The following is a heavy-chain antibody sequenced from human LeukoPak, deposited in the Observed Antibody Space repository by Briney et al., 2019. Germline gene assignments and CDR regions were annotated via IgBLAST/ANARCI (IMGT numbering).Heavy chain of an antibody. V-gene: IGHV3-21*01. CDR2: ISSSSYI. Sequence: PGGSLRLSCAASGFTFSSYSMNWVRQAPGKGLEWVSSISSSSYIYYADSVKGRFTISRDNAKNSLYLQMNSLRAEDTAVYYCAREPKRAAMVRGVIDYWGQGTLVTVSS. CDR1: GFTFSSYS. J-gene: IGHJ4*02. CDR3: AREPKRAAMVRGVIDY. D-gene: IGHD3-10*01.